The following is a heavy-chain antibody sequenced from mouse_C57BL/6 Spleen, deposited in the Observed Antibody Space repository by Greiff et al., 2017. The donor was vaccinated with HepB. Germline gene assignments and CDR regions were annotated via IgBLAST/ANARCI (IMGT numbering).Heavy chain of an antibody. Sequence: EVKLVESGEGLVKPGGSLKLSCAASGFTFSSYAMSWVRQTPEKRLEWVAYISSGGDYIYYADTVKGRFTISRDNARNTLYLQMSSLKSEDTAMYYCTRAAYYSNSFDYWGQGTTLTVSS. CDR1: GFTFSSYA. V-gene: IGHV5-9-1*02. D-gene: IGHD2-5*01. J-gene: IGHJ2*01. CDR3: TRAAYYSNSFDY. CDR2: ISSGGDYI.